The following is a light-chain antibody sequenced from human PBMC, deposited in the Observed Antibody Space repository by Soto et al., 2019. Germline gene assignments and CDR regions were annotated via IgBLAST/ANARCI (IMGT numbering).Light chain of an antibody. Sequence: DIQMTQSPSPVSASVGDRVTITCRASQGISSWLDWYQQKPGKAPKLLIFAASSLQSGVPSRFSGSASGTDFTLTISSLQPEDSATYFCQQSDSFPFTFGQGTKLEIK. J-gene: IGKJ2*01. CDR3: QQSDSFPFT. CDR2: AAS. V-gene: IGKV1-12*01. CDR1: QGISSW.